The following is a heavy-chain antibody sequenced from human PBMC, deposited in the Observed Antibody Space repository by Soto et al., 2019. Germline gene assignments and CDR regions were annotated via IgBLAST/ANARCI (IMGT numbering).Heavy chain of an antibody. D-gene: IGHD6-25*01. J-gene: IGHJ4*02. CDR2: IYYTGAT. Sequence: QVQLQESGPGLVESSGTLSLTCEVSSGSISSGNWWSWVRQPPGKGLEWIGEIYYTGATNYNPSLKSRVTMTIDKFKHQFSLNLSSATAADTAVYYCARVFSSGSGWMYYFDFWGQGILVSVSS. CDR1: SGSISSGNW. V-gene: IGHV4-4*02. CDR3: ARVFSSGSGWMYYFDF.